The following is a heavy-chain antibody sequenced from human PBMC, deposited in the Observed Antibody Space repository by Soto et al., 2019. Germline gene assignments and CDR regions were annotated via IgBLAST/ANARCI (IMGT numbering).Heavy chain of an antibody. D-gene: IGHD3-22*01. CDR1: GGCLRNVILY. J-gene: IGHJ4*02. CDR2: VYFTGST. Sequence: SESLPLPGTVSGGCLRNVILYWSWIWQPPGKVPERIGDVYFTGSTIYNPSLKSRVTMSVDTYKDQLFLMLTSVTAADTAVYYCARYCHSSDSGHLCYLDYWGLGTMVVVSS. V-gene: IGHV4-61*01. CDR3: ARYCHSSDSGHLCYLDY.